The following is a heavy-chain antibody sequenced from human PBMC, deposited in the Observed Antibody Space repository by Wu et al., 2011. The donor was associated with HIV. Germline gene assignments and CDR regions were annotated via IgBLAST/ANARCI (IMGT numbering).Heavy chain of an antibody. Sequence: QVQLVQSGAEVKKPGSSVKVSCKASGGIFSSYAISWVRQAPGQGLEWMGGIIPIFGAANYAQKFQGRVTITTHESTTTAYMQLSSLRSEDTAVYYCARGSGDGWGYWGQGTLVTVSS. V-gene: IGHV1-69*05. CDR2: IIPIFGAA. CDR3: ARGSGDGWGY. D-gene: IGHD1-26*01. CDR1: GGIFSSYA. J-gene: IGHJ4*02.